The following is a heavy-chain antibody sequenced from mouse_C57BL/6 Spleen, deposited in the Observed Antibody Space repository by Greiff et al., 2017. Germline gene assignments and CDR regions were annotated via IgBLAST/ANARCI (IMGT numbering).Heavy chain of an antibody. CDR3: VRHGATVVATARYWYFDV. CDR2: IRSKSNNYAT. J-gene: IGHJ1*03. D-gene: IGHD1-1*01. Sequence: EVKLQESGGGLVQPKGSLKLSCAASGFSFNTYAMNWVRQAPGKGLEWVARIRSKSNNYATYYADSVKDRFTISRDDSESMLYLQMNNLKTEDTAMYYCVRHGATVVATARYWYFDVWGTGTTVTVSS. CDR1: GFSFNTYA. V-gene: IGHV10-1*01.